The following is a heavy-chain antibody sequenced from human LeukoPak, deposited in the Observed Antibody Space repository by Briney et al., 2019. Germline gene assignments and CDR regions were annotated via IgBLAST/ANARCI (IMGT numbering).Heavy chain of an antibody. V-gene: IGHV1-18*01. D-gene: IGHD6-13*01. J-gene: IGHJ4*02. CDR1: GYSFSRHS. CDR2: INTDNGQT. Sequence: ASVKVSCKASGYSFSRHSITWVRQAPGQGLEWVGLINTDNGQTQYAQNVQDRISVTTDISTNTVYMELMSLGSDDTAVYYCARGRVVSSSWYPLFDYWGQGTLVTVSS. CDR3: ARGRVVSSSWYPLFDY.